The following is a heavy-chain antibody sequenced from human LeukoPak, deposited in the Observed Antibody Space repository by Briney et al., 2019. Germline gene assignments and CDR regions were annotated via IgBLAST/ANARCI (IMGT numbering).Heavy chain of an antibody. CDR1: GYSFTSYW. Sequence: GESLKISCKGSGYSFTSYWIGWVRQMPGKGLEWMGIIYPGDSGTRYSPSFQGQVTISADKSISTAYLQWSSLKASDTAMYYCARLLGQYDYVWGSYRYRPPEYWGQGTLVTVSS. CDR3: ARLLGQYDYVWGSYRYRPPEY. D-gene: IGHD3-16*02. J-gene: IGHJ4*02. CDR2: IYPGDSGT. V-gene: IGHV5-51*01.